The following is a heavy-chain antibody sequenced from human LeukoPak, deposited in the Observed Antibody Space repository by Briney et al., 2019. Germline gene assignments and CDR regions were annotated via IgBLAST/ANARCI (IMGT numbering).Heavy chain of an antibody. V-gene: IGHV4-4*07. CDR3: AREYYDFWSGSYNWFDP. CDR1: GGSISSYY. J-gene: IGHJ5*02. CDR2: IYTSGST. D-gene: IGHD3-3*01. Sequence: TSETLSLTCTVSGGSISSYYWSWIRQPAGKGLEWIGRIYTSGSTNYNPSLKSRVTMSVDTSKNQFSLKLSSVTAADTAVYYCAREYYDFWSGSYNWFDPWGQGTLVTVSS.